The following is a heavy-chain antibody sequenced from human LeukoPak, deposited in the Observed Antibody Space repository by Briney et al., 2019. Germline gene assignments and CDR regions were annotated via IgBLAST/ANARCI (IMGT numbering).Heavy chain of an antibody. D-gene: IGHD4-23*01. CDR3: ARGLRWASDY. CDR1: GFTFSSYG. CDR2: ITSNGGTT. Sequence: PGGSLRLSCAASGFTFSSYGMVWVRQAPGKGLEYVSGITSNGGTTYYGNSVKGRFTISRDNSKDTLYLQMGSLRTEDMAVYYCARGLRWASDYWGQGTLVTVAS. J-gene: IGHJ4*02. V-gene: IGHV3-64*01.